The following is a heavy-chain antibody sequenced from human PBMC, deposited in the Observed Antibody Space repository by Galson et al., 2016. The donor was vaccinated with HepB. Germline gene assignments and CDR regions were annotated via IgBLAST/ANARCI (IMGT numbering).Heavy chain of an antibody. D-gene: IGHD3-16*01. Sequence: SLRLSCAASGFTFSSYAMHWVRQAPGKGLEWLAVISYGGRNKYYADSVKGRFTVSRDDSKNTLYLQMNSLRPEDTAVYYCARNDYLTPYYYYGMDVSGQGTTVTVSS. V-gene: IGHV3-30-3*01. CDR2: ISYGGRNK. CDR3: ARNDYLTPYYYYGMDV. CDR1: GFTFSSYA. J-gene: IGHJ6*02.